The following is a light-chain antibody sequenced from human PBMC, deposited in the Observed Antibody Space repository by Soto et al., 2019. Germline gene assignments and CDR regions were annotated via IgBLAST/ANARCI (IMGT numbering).Light chain of an antibody. V-gene: IGLV2-14*01. CDR1: SSDVGGYNY. CDR2: DVS. CDR3: SSYTSSSTLMV. J-gene: IGLJ2*01. Sequence: QSALTQPASVSGSPGQSITISCTGTSSDVGGYNYVSWYQQHPGKAPKLMIYDVSKRPSGVSNRFSGSKSGNTASLTISGLQAEDKADYYCSSYTSSSTLMVFGGGTKLTVL.